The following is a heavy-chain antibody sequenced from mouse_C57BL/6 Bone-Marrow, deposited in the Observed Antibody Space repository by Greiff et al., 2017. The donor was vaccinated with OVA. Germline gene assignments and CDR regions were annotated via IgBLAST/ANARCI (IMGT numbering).Heavy chain of an antibody. V-gene: IGHV5-6*01. D-gene: IGHD2-1*01. CDR2: ISSGGSYT. CDR1: GFTFSSYG. J-gene: IGHJ2*01. CDR3: ARHGGPYGMDY. Sequence: EVQVVESGGDLVKPGGSLKLSCAASGFTFSSYGMSWVRQTPDKRLEWVATISSGGSYTYYPDSVKGRFTISRDNAKNTLYLQMSSLKSEDTAMYYCARHGGPYGMDYWGQGTTLTVSS.